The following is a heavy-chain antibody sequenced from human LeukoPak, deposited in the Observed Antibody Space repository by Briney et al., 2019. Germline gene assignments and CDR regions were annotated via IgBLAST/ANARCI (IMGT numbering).Heavy chain of an antibody. V-gene: IGHV3-53*01. Sequence: PGGSLRLSCAASGFTVSSNYMSWVRQASEKGLEWVSILYSGGSAYYADSVKGRFTISRDNSKNTLYLQMNSLRVEDTAVYYCAKGRYFDWLLSGDAFDIWGQGTMVTVSS. D-gene: IGHD3-9*01. J-gene: IGHJ3*02. CDR3: AKGRYFDWLLSGDAFDI. CDR1: GFTVSSNY. CDR2: LYSGGSA.